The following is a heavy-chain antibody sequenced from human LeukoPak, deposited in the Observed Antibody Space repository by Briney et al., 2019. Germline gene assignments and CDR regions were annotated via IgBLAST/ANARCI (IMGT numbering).Heavy chain of an antibody. D-gene: IGHD3-22*01. CDR1: GFTFSSYE. Sequence: GGSLRLSCAASGFTFSSYEMNWVRQASGKGLEWVSYLSFSGSTIYYADSVKGRFTISRDNAKNSLYVQMNSLRAEDTAVYYCARGGYYDSSGYYYVGYFHHWGQGTLVTVSS. CDR3: ARGGYYDSSGYYYVGYFHH. J-gene: IGHJ1*01. V-gene: IGHV3-48*03. CDR2: LSFSGSTI.